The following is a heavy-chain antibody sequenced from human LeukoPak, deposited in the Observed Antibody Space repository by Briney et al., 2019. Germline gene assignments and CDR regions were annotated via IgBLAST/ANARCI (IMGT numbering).Heavy chain of an antibody. D-gene: IGHD1-26*01. V-gene: IGHV4-34*01. Sequence: SETLSLTCAVYGGSFSGYYWSWIRQPPGKGLEWIGEINHSGSTNYNPSLKSRVTISVDTSKNQFSLKLSFVTAADTAVYYCARTPRIVGATIDYWGQGTLVTVSS. J-gene: IGHJ4*02. CDR3: ARTPRIVGATIDY. CDR2: INHSGST. CDR1: GGSFSGYY.